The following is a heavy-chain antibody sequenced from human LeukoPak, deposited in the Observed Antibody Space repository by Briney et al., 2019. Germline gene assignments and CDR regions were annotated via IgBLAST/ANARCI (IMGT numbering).Heavy chain of an antibody. Sequence: GGSLRLSCAASGFTFDDYAMHWVRQAPGKGLEWASGISWNSGSIGYADSVKGRFTISRDNAKNSLYLQMNSLRAEDTALYYCAKEKNRAAFDIWGQGTMVTVSS. CDR1: GFTFDDYA. CDR3: AKEKNRAAFDI. V-gene: IGHV3-9*01. D-gene: IGHD2/OR15-2a*01. J-gene: IGHJ3*02. CDR2: ISWNSGSI.